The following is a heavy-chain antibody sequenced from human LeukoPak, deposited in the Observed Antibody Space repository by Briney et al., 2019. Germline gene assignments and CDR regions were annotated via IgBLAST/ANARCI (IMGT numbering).Heavy chain of an antibody. CDR3: ARIVVVTAVPFQH. V-gene: IGHV3-48*01. Sequence: GGSLRLSCAASGFSFSNYGMNWVRQAPGKGLEWVSYISSSRSTISYADSVKGRFTISRDNAKNSLYLQMNSLRADDTAIYYCARIVVVTAVPFQHWGQGTLVTVSS. J-gene: IGHJ1*01. CDR2: ISSSRSTI. CDR1: GFSFSNYG. D-gene: IGHD2-21*02.